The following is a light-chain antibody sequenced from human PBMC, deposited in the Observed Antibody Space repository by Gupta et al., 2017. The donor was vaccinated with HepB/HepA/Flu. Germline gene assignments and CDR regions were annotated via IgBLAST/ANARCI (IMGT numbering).Light chain of an antibody. CDR2: AAS. CDR1: QGIRDD. CDR3: LQDYSDLT. V-gene: IGKV1-6*01. J-gene: IGKJ2*01. Sequence: ALQLTQSLPPLSASVGDRVTITCRASQGIRDDSAWYQQKPGKPPKLLIYAASSLESGVPSRFSGSGSDTYFTLTVSSLQPEESVTYYCLQDYSDLTFGQETKLEI.